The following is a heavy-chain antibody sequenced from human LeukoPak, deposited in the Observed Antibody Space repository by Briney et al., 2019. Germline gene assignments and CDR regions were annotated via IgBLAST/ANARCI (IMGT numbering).Heavy chain of an antibody. Sequence: SETLSLTCTVSGGSISSYYWSWIRQPPGKGLEWIGEIYHSGSTNYNPSLKSRVTLSVDTSKNQFSLELSSVTAADTALYYCARTENYIPEDCFDPWGQGTLVTVSS. V-gene: IGHV4-4*08. J-gene: IGHJ5*02. CDR1: GGSISSYY. CDR2: IYHSGST. CDR3: ARTENYIPEDCFDP. D-gene: IGHD5-24*01.